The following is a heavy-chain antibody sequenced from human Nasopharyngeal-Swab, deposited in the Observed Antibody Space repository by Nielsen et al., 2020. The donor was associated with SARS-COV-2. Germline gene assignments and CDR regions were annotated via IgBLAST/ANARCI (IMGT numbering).Heavy chain of an antibody. CDR3: ARELAAAGTGGN. J-gene: IGHJ4*02. V-gene: IGHV3-33*01. CDR1: GFTFSSYG. D-gene: IGHD6-13*01. Sequence: GESLKISCAASGFTFSSYGMHWVRQAPGKGLEWLAVIWYDGSNKYYADSVKGRFTISRDNSKNTLYLQMNSLRAEDTAVYYCARELAAAGTGGNWGQGTLVTVSS. CDR2: IWYDGSNK.